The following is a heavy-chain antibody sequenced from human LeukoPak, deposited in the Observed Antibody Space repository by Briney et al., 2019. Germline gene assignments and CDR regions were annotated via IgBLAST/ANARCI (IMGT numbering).Heavy chain of an antibody. Sequence: PGGSLRLSCAASGFTFSSYGMHWVRQAPGKGLEWVAFIRYDGSNKYYADSVKGRFTISRDNSKNTLYLQMNSLRAEDTAAYYCARDGDTAMAYYYYYYMDVWGKGTTVTVSS. CDR1: GFTFSSYG. CDR2: IRYDGSNK. CDR3: ARDGDTAMAYYYYYYMDV. V-gene: IGHV3-30*02. D-gene: IGHD5-18*01. J-gene: IGHJ6*03.